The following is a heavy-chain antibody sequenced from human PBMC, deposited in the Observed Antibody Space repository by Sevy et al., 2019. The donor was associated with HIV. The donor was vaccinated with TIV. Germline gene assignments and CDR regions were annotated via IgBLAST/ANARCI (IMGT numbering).Heavy chain of an antibody. Sequence: GGSLRLSCAASGFTFSSYGMHWVRQAPGKGLEWVAVISYDGSTKYYADSVKGRFTISRDNSKNTLYLQMNSLRAEDTAVYYCAKEPIAVAYSNWFDPWGQGTLVTVSS. CDR3: AKEPIAVAYSNWFDP. CDR1: GFTFSSYG. CDR2: ISYDGSTK. J-gene: IGHJ5*02. V-gene: IGHV3-30*18. D-gene: IGHD6-19*01.